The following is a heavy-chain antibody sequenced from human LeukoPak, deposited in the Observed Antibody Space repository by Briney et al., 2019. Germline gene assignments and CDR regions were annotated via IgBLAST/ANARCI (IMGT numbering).Heavy chain of an antibody. D-gene: IGHD4-17*01. J-gene: IGHJ6*02. CDR1: GGTFSSYA. CDR2: IIPIFGTA. CDR3: ARDHPDYGDYYYYGMDV. V-gene: IGHV1-69*06. Sequence: SVKVSCKASGGTFSSYAISWVRQAPGQGLEWMGGIIPIFGTANYAQKFQGRVTITADKSTSTAYMELSSLRAEDTAVYYCARDHPDYGDYYYYGMDVWGQGTTVTVSS.